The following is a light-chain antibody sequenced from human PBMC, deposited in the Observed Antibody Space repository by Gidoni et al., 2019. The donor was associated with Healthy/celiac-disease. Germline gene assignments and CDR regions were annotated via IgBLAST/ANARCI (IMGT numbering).Light chain of an antibody. J-gene: IGKJ2*01. CDR3: QQYYSSPMYT. V-gene: IGKV4-1*01. CDR1: QSVLYSSNNKNY. Sequence: DIVMTQSADSMAVSLGERATINCKSSQSVLYSSNNKNYLAWYQQKPGQPPKLLIYWASTRESGVPDRFSCSGSWTDFTLTISSLQAEDVSVYYCQQYYSSPMYTFGQGTKLEIK. CDR2: WAS.